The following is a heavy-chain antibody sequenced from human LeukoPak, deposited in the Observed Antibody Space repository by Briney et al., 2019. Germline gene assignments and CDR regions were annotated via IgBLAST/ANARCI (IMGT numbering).Heavy chain of an antibody. CDR2: INQEGREK. Sequence: GGSLTLSCAVSGFTFRMTWVRQVPGKGLQWVANINQEGREKYYMDSMKGRLNISRDNTENSVFLQLTSLRPEDTGIYFCAKGRDYGDYWGQGTLVAVSS. CDR3: AKGRDYGDY. J-gene: IGHJ4*02. V-gene: IGHV3-7*01. CDR1: GFTFR.